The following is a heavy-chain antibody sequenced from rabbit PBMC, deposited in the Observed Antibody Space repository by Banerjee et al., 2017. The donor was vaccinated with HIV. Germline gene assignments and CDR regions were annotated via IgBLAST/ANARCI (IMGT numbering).Heavy chain of an antibody. J-gene: IGHJ4*01. CDR1: GFSFSSSQY. CDR3: ARGTGDVAYGYDL. Sequence: QEQLEESGGDLVKPEGSLTLTCTASGFSFSSSQYMCWVRQAPGKGLEWIACIYNGDGSTYYASWVNGRFTISRSTSLNTVTLQMTSLTAADTATYFCARGTGDVAYGYDLWGPGTLVTVS. CDR2: IYNGDGST. D-gene: IGHD6-1*01. V-gene: IGHV1S47*01.